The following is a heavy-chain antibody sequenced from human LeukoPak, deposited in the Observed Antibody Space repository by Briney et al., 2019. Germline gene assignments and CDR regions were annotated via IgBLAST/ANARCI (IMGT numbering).Heavy chain of an antibody. CDR2: ISAYNGNT. CDR1: GYTFTSYG. D-gene: IGHD2-2*01. CDR3: ARDRFDCSSTSCPYGDAFDI. Sequence: ASVKVSCKASGYTFTSYGISWVRQAPGQGLEWMGWISAYNGNTNYAQKPQGRVTMTTDTSTSTAYMELRSLRSDDTAVYYCARDRFDCSSTSCPYGDAFDIWGQGTMVTVSS. V-gene: IGHV1-18*01. J-gene: IGHJ3*02.